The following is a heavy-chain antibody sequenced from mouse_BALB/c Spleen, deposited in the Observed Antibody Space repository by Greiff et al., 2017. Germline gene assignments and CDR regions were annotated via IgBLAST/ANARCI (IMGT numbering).Heavy chain of an antibody. CDR1: GFNIKDYY. CDR2: IDPENGDT. Sequence: VQLQQSGAELVRSGASVKLSCTASGFNIKDYYMHWVKQRPEQGLEWIGWIDPENGDTEYAPKFQGKATMTADTSSNTAYLQLSSLTSEDTAVYYCNAWGITGRRGFDYWGQGTTLTVSS. D-gene: IGHD2-4*01. J-gene: IGHJ2*01. V-gene: IGHV14-4*02. CDR3: NAWGITGRRGFDY.